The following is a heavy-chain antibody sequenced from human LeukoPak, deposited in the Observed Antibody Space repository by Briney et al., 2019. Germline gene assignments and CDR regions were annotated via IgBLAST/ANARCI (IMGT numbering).Heavy chain of an antibody. CDR1: GGSISSYY. Sequence: KPSETLSLTCTVPGGSISSYYWSWIRQPPGKGLEWLGYIYYSGSTNYNPSLKSRVTISVDTSKNQFSLKLSSVTAADTAVYYCARGTMVRVFIDHYYFDYWCQGTLVTVSS. CDR3: ARGTMVRVFIDHYYFDY. V-gene: IGHV4-59*01. J-gene: IGHJ4*02. CDR2: IYYSGST. D-gene: IGHD3-10*01.